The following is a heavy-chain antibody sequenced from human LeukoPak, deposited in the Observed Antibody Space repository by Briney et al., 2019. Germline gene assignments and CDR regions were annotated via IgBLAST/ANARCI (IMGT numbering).Heavy chain of an antibody. CDR2: LSKSGNT. V-gene: IGHV4-59*07. CDR1: GGSISSYY. CDR3: ARARYVNSFYAFDI. D-gene: IGHD3-9*01. J-gene: IGHJ3*02. Sequence: SDTLSLTCTVSGGSISSYYWSWIRIPPGQGLEWIGYLSKSGNTNYSPSLKSRVTIFVDTSKNQFFLKLSSVTAADTAMYYCARARYVNSFYAFDIWGQGTLVTVSS.